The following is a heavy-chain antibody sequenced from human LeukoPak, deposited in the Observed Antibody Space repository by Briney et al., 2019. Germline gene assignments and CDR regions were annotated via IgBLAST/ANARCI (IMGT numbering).Heavy chain of an antibody. D-gene: IGHD5-24*01. J-gene: IGHJ3*01. V-gene: IGHV1-2*02. CDR2: INPNSGDT. Sequence: ASVKVSCKASGYTFTGYYMHWVRQAPGQGLEWMGWINPNSGDTNYGQKLQGRVTMTTDTSTSTAYMELRSLRSDDTAVYYCARGLQENLAWLTAFSAFDVWGPGTMVTVSS. CDR1: GYTFTGYY. CDR3: ARGLQENLAWLTAFSAFDV.